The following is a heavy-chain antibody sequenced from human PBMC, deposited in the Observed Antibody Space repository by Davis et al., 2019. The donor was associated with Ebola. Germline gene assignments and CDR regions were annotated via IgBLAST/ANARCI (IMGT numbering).Heavy chain of an antibody. Sequence: ASVQVSCKASGYTFTSYDINWVRHANGQGLEWMGWMNPNSGNTGFAQKFQGRVTMTRNISITTVYLELSSMGSEDTAVYYLTRRVGARSGFGNWGQGTLVTVSS. J-gene: IGHJ4*02. CDR1: GYTFTSYD. V-gene: IGHV1-8*02. CDR2: MNPNSGNT. CDR3: TRRVGARSGFGN. D-gene: IGHD3-16*01.